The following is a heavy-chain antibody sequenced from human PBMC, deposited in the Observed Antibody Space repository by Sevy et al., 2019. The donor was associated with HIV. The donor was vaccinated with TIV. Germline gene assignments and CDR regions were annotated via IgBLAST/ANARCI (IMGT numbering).Heavy chain of an antibody. D-gene: IGHD2-15*01. V-gene: IGHV3-23*01. CDR3: AKGGGSSSSYGMDV. J-gene: IGHJ6*02. Sequence: GGSLRLSCAASRFTFSSYAMSWVRQAPGKGLEWVSAISGSGGSTYYADSVKGRFTISRDNSKNTLYLQMNSLRAEDTAVYYCAKGGGSSSSYGMDVWGQGTTVTVSS. CDR2: ISGSGGST. CDR1: RFTFSSYA.